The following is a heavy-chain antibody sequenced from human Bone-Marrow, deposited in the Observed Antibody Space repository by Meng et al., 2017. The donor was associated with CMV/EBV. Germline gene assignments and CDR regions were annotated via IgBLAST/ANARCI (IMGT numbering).Heavy chain of an antibody. CDR3: VKDDPTGWGDY. J-gene: IGHJ4*02. CDR1: EVTFRNYA. V-gene: IGHV3-23*03. D-gene: IGHD3-16*01. CDR2: VYRGNLGI. Sequence: LSWAASEVTFRNYAMGWVRQAPGKGLEWVAVVYRGNLGINYVNSVRGRFTISKDYSKNTLDLQMNSLRAEDTAVYYCVKDDPTGWGDYWGQGTLVTVSS.